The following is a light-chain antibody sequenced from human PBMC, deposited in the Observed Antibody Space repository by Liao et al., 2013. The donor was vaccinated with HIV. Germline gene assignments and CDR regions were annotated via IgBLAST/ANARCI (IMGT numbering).Light chain of an antibody. CDR2: QDT. Sequence: SYELTQPPSVSVSPGQTASITCSGDKLGDKYACWYQQKPGQSPLLVIYQDTKRPSGIPARFSGSNSGNTATLTISGTQAMDEADYYCQTWDSSTASGVFGGGTKLTVL. CDR1: KLGDKY. V-gene: IGLV3-1*01. J-gene: IGLJ2*01. CDR3: QTWDSSTASGV.